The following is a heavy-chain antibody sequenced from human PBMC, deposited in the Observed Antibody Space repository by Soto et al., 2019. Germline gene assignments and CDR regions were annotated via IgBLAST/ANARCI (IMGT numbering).Heavy chain of an antibody. CDR1: GGSISSGGYY. Sequence: PSETLSLTCTVSGGSISSGGYYWSWIRQHPGKGLEWIGYIYYSGSTYYNPSLKSRVTISVDTSKNQFSLKLSSVTAADTAVYYCARDSGNYYDILTGYQSYYYMDVWGKGTTVTAP. J-gene: IGHJ6*03. CDR2: IYYSGST. D-gene: IGHD3-9*01. V-gene: IGHV4-31*03. CDR3: ARDSGNYYDILTGYQSYYYMDV.